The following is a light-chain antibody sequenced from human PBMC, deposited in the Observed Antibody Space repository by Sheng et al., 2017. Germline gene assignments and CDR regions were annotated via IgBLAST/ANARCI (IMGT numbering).Light chain of an antibody. V-gene: IGKV3-20*01. J-gene: IGKJ2*01. CDR3: QQYGSFPQT. CDR2: GAS. Sequence: EIVLTQSPGTLSLSPGERATLSCRASQSVSSSYLAWYQQKPGQAPRLLIYGASIRATGIPDRFSGSGSGTDFTLTVSRLEPEDYAVYYCQQYGSFPQTFGQGTKLQIK. CDR1: QSVSSSY.